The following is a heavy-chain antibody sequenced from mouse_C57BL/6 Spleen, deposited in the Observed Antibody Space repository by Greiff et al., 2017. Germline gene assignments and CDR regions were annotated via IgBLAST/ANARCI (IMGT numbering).Heavy chain of an antibody. D-gene: IGHD1-1*01. CDR3: GRGEYYGGSSPPYFDV. Sequence: EVQLQQSGPELVKPGASVKISCKASGYTFTDYYMNWVKQSHGKSLEWIGDINPNNGGTSYNQKFKGKATLTVDKSSSTAYMELRSLTAEDSAVYYGGRGEYYGGSSPPYFDVWGTGTTVTVAS. CDR1: GYTFTDYY. CDR2: INPNNGGT. J-gene: IGHJ1*03. V-gene: IGHV1-26*01.